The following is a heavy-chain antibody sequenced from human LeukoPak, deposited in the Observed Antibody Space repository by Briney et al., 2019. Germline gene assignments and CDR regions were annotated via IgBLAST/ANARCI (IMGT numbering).Heavy chain of an antibody. CDR2: IYYSGST. CDR3: AREPKNYGSGSPIDY. J-gene: IGHJ4*02. CDR1: GGSISSSSYY. D-gene: IGHD3-10*01. V-gene: IGHV4-39*07. Sequence: SETLSLTCTVSGGSISSSSYYWGWIRQPPGKGLEWIGSIYYSGSTYYNPSLKSRVTISVDTSKNQFSLKLSSVTAAGTAVYYCAREPKNYGSGSPIDYWGQGTLVTVSS.